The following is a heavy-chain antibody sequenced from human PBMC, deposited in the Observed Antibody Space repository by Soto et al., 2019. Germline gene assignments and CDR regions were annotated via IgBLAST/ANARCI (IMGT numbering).Heavy chain of an antibody. D-gene: IGHD2-15*01. CDR3: ASLPLPRYWSGGSCSRRFDP. J-gene: IGHJ5*02. Sequence: QVPLVQSGAEVKKPGSSVKVSCKASGGTFSSYAISWVRQAPGQGLEWMGGIIPIFGTANYAQKFQGRVTITADESTSTAYMELSSLRSEDTALHYCASLPLPRYWSGGSCSRRFDPWGQGTLVTVSS. CDR1: GGTFSSYA. V-gene: IGHV1-69*01. CDR2: IIPIFGTA.